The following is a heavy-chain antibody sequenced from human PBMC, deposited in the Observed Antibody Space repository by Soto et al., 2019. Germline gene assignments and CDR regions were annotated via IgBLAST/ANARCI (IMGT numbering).Heavy chain of an antibody. D-gene: IGHD7-27*01. V-gene: IGHV4-38-2*01. Sequence: SETLSLTCDVAGYSISSGYYWNWIRHSPGKGLEWIGCVYYNGVTFYNKSLKSRVTMTVDTSRNHFSLRLTSVTATDTAMYFCARGVTGTLDFWGQGTLVTVSS. J-gene: IGHJ4*02. CDR3: ARGVTGTLDF. CDR1: GYSISSGYY. CDR2: VYYNGVT.